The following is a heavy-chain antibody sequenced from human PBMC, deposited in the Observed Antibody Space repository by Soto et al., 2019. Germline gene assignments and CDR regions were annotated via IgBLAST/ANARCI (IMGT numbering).Heavy chain of an antibody. V-gene: IGHV3-23*01. CDR2: NSGDGITS. J-gene: IGHJ4*02. Sequence: EVQLLASGGGLIQPGGSLRLSCVASGFTFSDYAMSWVRQAPGMGLEWVSVNSGDGITSYYADSVKGRFTISRDIWKNTLYLQMNSLRVEDTAVYYCAKGLSRNYVAPFDSWSQGILVTVS. CDR3: AKGLSRNYVAPFDS. CDR1: GFTFSDYA. D-gene: IGHD1-7*01.